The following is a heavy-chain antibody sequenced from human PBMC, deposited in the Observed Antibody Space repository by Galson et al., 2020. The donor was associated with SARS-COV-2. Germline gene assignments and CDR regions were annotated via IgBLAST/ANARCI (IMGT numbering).Heavy chain of an antibody. CDR1: GFTFSSYA. D-gene: IGHD3-22*01. J-gene: IGHJ4*02. CDR2: ISGSGGST. CDR3: AKGRANYYDSIVFFDY. V-gene: IGHV3-23*01. Sequence: GGSLRLSCAASGFTFSSYAMSWVRQAPGKGLEWVSAISGSGGSTYYADSVKGRFTISRDNSKNTLYLQMNSLRAEDTAVYYCAKGRANYYDSIVFFDYWGQGTLVTVSS.